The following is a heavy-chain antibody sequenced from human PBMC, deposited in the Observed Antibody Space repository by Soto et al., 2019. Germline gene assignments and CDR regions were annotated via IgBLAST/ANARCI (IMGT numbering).Heavy chain of an antibody. V-gene: IGHV5-51*01. CDR1: GYSFTNHW. CDR3: ARRYYYDSNAAFYY. J-gene: IGHJ4*02. D-gene: IGHD3-22*01. Sequence: PGESLKISYKGSGYSFTNHWIGWVRQMPGKGLEWMGIIYPGDSDTRYSPSFQGQVTISADKSISTAYLQWSSLKASDTAIYYCARRYYYDSNAAFYYWGQGTLVTVSS. CDR2: IYPGDSDT.